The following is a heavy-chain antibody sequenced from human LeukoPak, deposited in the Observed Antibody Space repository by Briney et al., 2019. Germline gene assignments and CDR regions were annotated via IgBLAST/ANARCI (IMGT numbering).Heavy chain of an antibody. D-gene: IGHD2-2*01. V-gene: IGHV4-34*01. Sequence: SETLSLTCAVEGWSFNDYYWNWIRQPPGKGLEWIGEINARGDTNYNPSLKSRVTISVDTSKKQFSLRLTSMIAADTALYYCARGQVPAARGYNWFDPWGQGTLVTVSS. CDR1: GWSFNDYY. CDR3: ARGQVPAARGYNWFDP. CDR2: INARGDT. J-gene: IGHJ5*02.